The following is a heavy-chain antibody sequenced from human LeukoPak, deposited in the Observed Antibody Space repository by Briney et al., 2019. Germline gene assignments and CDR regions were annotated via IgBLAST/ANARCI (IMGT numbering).Heavy chain of an antibody. V-gene: IGHV5-51*01. CDR1: GYRFTSYW. J-gene: IGHJ4*02. D-gene: IGHD5-24*01. CDR2: IYPGDSYT. Sequence: GESLKISRKGSGYRFTSYWIGWVRQMPGKGLEWMGIIYPGDSYTHYSPSFQGHVTISADRSISTAYLQWSSLQASDTAMYYCARINGYNDYWGQGTLVTVSS. CDR3: ARINGYNDY.